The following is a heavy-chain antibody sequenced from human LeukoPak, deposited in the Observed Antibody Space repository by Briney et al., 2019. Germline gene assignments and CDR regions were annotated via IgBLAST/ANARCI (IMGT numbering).Heavy chain of an antibody. CDR3: ARGRDLGQDY. CDR1: GASVNSFY. Sequence: SETLSLTCTVSGASVNSFYWNWIRQPPGKGLEWIGYIYYSGSPNYNPSLRSRVTMSIDTPKNQFSLKLNSVTAADTAVYFCARGRDLGQDYWGQGTLVTVSS. CDR2: IYYSGSP. D-gene: IGHD3-16*01. J-gene: IGHJ4*02. V-gene: IGHV4-59*02.